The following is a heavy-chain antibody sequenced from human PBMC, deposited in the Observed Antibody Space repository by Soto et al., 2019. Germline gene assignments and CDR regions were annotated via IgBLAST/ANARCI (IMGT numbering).Heavy chain of an antibody. Sequence: PGESLKISCKGSGYHFTNYWIGWVRQMPGKGLEWMGFIYPSDSDTRYSPSFQGQVTISADKSISTAYLQWSSLKASDTARYYCARSIGDLSTTDFTYWGEGTLVTVSS. CDR3: ARSIGDLSTTDFTY. D-gene: IGHD3-22*01. V-gene: IGHV5-51*01. J-gene: IGHJ4*02. CDR1: GYHFTNYW. CDR2: IYPSDSDT.